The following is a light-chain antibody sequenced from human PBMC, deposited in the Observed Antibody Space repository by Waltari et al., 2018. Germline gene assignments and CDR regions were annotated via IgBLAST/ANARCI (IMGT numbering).Light chain of an antibody. CDR3: AAWDDSLSVVV. CDR1: SSNIGSNS. CDR2: RNN. J-gene: IGLJ2*01. Sequence: QSVLTQPPSASGTPVQRVTISCSGSSSNIGSNSVYWYQQLPGTAPKLLIYRNNQRPSGVPDRFSGSKSGTSASLAISGLRSEDEADYYCAAWDDSLSVVVFGGGTKLTVL. V-gene: IGLV1-47*01.